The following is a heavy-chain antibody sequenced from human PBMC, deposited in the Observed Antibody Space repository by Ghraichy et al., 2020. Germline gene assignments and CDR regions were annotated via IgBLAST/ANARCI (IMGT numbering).Heavy chain of an antibody. D-gene: IGHD3-22*01. Sequence: GGSLRLSCAASGFTFSSYAMHWVRQAPGKGLEWVAVISYDGSNKYYADSVKGRFTISRDNSKNTLYLQMNSLRAEDTAVYYCVRNYYDSSGYYYTGAHFDYWGQGTLVTVSS. V-gene: IGHV3-30*04. CDR1: GFTFSSYA. CDR2: ISYDGSNK. J-gene: IGHJ4*02. CDR3: VRNYYDSSGYYYTGAHFDY.